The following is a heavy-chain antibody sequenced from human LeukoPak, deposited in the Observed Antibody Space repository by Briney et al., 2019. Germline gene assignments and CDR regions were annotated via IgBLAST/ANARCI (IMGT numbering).Heavy chain of an antibody. CDR2: ISYDGSNK. Sequence: PGGPLRLSCAASGFTFSSYGMHWVRQAPGKGLEWVAVISYDGSNKYYADSVKGRFTISRDNSKNTLYLQMNSLRAEDTAVYYCAKGQAIGIAAAGADYWGQGTLVTVSS. V-gene: IGHV3-30*18. CDR1: GFTFSSYG. CDR3: AKGQAIGIAAAGADY. J-gene: IGHJ4*02. D-gene: IGHD6-13*01.